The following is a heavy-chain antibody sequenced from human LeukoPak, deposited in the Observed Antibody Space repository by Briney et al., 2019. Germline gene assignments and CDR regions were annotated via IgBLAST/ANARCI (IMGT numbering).Heavy chain of an antibody. CDR3: ATRAVAAPY. Sequence: SGGSLRLSCAASGFTVSSNYMSWVRQAPGKGLEWVSVIYSGGSTYYADSVKGRFIIFRDSSKNTLYLQMNSLRVEDTAVYYCATRAVAAPYWGQGTLVTVSS. J-gene: IGHJ4*02. V-gene: IGHV3-66*01. D-gene: IGHD6-19*01. CDR1: GFTVSSNY. CDR2: IYSGGST.